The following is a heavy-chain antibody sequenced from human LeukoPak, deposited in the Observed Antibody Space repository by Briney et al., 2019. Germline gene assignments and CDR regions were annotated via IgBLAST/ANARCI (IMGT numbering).Heavy chain of an antibody. D-gene: IGHD3-3*01. CDR2: ISGSGDNT. CDR1: GFIFSSYA. CDR3: AKEDFWSGPDLLYLDY. Sequence: GGSLRLSCAASGFIFSSYAMTWVRQAPGKGLEWVSAISGSGDNTYYADSVKGRFTISRDNSKNTLYLQMNSLRAEDAAVYYCAKEDFWSGPDLLYLDYWGQGTLVTVSS. J-gene: IGHJ4*02. V-gene: IGHV3-23*01.